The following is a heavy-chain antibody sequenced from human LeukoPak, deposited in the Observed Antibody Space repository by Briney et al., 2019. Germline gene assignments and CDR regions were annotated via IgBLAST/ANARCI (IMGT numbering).Heavy chain of an antibody. CDR3: AKDQMIRWGSPIDDY. CDR2: ISYDGTNK. J-gene: IGHJ4*02. Sequence: PGGSLRLSCAASGFTFSRYGMHWVRQAPGKGLEWVAVISYDGTNKFYADSEKGRFTLSRDNSKNTLYLEMNSLRADDTAVYYCAKDQMIRWGSPIDDYWGQGTLVTVSS. V-gene: IGHV3-30*18. CDR1: GFTFSRYG. D-gene: IGHD3-16*01.